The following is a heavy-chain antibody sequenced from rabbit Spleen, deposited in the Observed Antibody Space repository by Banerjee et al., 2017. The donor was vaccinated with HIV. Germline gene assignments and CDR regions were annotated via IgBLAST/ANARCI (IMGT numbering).Heavy chain of an antibody. J-gene: IGHJ6*01. D-gene: IGHD1-1*01. V-gene: IGHV1S40*01. CDR1: GVSFSSSSY. CDR3: ARDTSSSFSSYGMDL. Sequence: QSLEESGGDLVKPGASLTLACTASGVSFSSSSYMCCVRQAPGKGLEWIACIDTGSSGFTYFATWAKGRFTCSKTSSTTVTLQMTRLTAADTATYFCARDTSSSFSSYGMDLWGPGTLVTVS. CDR2: IDTGSSGFT.